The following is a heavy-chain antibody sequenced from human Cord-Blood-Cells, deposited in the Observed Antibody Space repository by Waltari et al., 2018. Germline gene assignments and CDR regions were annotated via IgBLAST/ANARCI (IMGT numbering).Heavy chain of an antibody. CDR3: ARGGIVVVPAAIYTFDY. V-gene: IGHV4-34*01. Sequence: QVQLQQWGAGLLKPSETLSLTCAVYGGSFSGYYWSWIRQPPGKGLEWIGEINHSGSTNCNPSLKSRVTISVDTSKNQCSLKLSSVTAADTAVYYCARGGIVVVPAAIYTFDYWGQGTLVTVSS. CDR1: GGSFSGYY. J-gene: IGHJ4*02. CDR2: INHSGST. D-gene: IGHD2-2*01.